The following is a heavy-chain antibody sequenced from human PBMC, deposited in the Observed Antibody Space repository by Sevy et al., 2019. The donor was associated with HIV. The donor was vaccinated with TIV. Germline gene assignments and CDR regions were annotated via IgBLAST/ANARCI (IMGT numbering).Heavy chain of an antibody. CDR3: AKDTRYCSGGSCYLEVGAFDI. J-gene: IGHJ3*02. CDR2: ISWDGGST. V-gene: IGHV3-43*01. CDR1: GFTFDDYT. Sequence: GGSLRLSCAASGFTFDDYTMHWVRQAPGKGLEWVSLISWDGGSTYYADSVKGRFTISRDNSKNSPYLQMNSLRTEDTALYYCAKDTRYCSGGSCYLEVGAFDIWGQGTMVTVSS. D-gene: IGHD2-15*01.